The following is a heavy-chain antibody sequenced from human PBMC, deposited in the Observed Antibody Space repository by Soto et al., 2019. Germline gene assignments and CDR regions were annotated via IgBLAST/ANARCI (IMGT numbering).Heavy chain of an antibody. J-gene: IGHJ3*02. Sequence: GESLKISCAASGFTFSSYWMSWVRQAPGKGLEWVANIKQDGSEKYYVDSVKGRFTISRDNAKTSRYLQMNSLSAEDKAVYSCGRTGSALEQVVGAFDIWGQGTMVPVSS. V-gene: IGHV3-7*01. CDR1: GFTFSSYW. D-gene: IGHD6-6*01. CDR2: IKQDGSEK. CDR3: GRTGSALEQVVGAFDI.